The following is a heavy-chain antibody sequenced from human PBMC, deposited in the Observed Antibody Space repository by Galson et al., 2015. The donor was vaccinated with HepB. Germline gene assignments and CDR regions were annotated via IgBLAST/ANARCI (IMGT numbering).Heavy chain of an antibody. J-gene: IGHJ6*02. Sequence: PALVKPTQTLTLTCTFSGFSLSTSGMCVSWIRQPPGKALEWLARIDWDDDKYYSTSLKTRLTISKDTSKNQVVLTMTNMDPVDTATYYCARNHDSSGYYYYYGMDVWGQGTTVTVSS. V-gene: IGHV2-70*11. CDR2: IDWDDDK. D-gene: IGHD3-22*01. CDR3: ARNHDSSGYYYYYGMDV. CDR1: GFSLSTSGMC.